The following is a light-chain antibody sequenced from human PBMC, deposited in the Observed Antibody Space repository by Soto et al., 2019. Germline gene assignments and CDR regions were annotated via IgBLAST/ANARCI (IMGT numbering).Light chain of an antibody. CDR1: QGISSY. Sequence: AIRMTQSPSSFSASTGDRVTITCRASQGISSYLAWYQQKPGKAPKLLIYAASTLQSGVPSRFSGSGSGTDFTLTISCLQSEDFATYYCQQYYSYPRLLTFGGGTKVDI. V-gene: IGKV1-8*01. CDR2: AAS. J-gene: IGKJ4*01. CDR3: QQYYSYPRLLT.